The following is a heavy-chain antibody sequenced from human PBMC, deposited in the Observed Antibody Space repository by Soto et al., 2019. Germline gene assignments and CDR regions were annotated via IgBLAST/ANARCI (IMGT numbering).Heavy chain of an antibody. J-gene: IGHJ4*02. Sequence: EVQLVQSGAEVKKPGESLKISCKGSGYSFTTYWIGWVRQMLGKGLEWMGIIYPGDSDTRYSPSFQGQVTITADKSISAADLQWSSLKASYTAMYYCATSTLYSYGYDWGQGTLVTVSS. V-gene: IGHV5-51*01. D-gene: IGHD5-18*01. CDR1: GYSFTTYW. CDR2: IYPGDSDT. CDR3: ATSTLYSYGYD.